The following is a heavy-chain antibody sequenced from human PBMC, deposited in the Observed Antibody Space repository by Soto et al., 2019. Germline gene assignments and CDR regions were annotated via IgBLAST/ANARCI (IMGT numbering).Heavy chain of an antibody. V-gene: IGHV3-30*18. Sequence: LGGSLRLSCAASGFTFSSYGMHWVRQAPGKGLEWVAVISYDGSNKYYADSVKGRFTISRDNSKNKLYLQMNSLRAEDTAVYYCAKEGTRIGSDYYYYMDVWGKGTTVTVSS. J-gene: IGHJ6*03. CDR1: GFTFSSYG. CDR2: ISYDGSNK. CDR3: AKEGTRIGSDYYYYMDV. D-gene: IGHD2-15*01.